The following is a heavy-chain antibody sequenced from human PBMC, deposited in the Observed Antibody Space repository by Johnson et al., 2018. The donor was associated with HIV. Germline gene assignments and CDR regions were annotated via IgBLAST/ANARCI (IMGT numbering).Heavy chain of an antibody. CDR1: GFTFDDYA. Sequence: VQLVESGGGLVQPGRSLRLSCAASGFTFDDYAMHWVRQAPGKGLEWVSGISWNSGSIGYADSVKGRFTISRDNAKNSLYLQMSSLRAEDTALYYCARDLGRGAMTTDDGLDIWGQGTMVTVSS. V-gene: IGHV3-9*01. D-gene: IGHD4-17*01. CDR3: ARDLGRGAMTTDDGLDI. CDR2: ISWNSGSI. J-gene: IGHJ3*02.